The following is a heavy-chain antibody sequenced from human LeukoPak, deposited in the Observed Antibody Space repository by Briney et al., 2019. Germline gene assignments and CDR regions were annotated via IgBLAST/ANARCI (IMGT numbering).Heavy chain of an antibody. D-gene: IGHD4-11*01. Sequence: SVKVSCKASGGTFSSYAISLVRQAPGQGLEWMGGIIPIFGTANYAQKFQGRVTITADESTSTAYMELSSLRSEDTAVYYCATKRMYSNFDYYYYYMDVWGKGTTVTVSS. CDR2: IIPIFGTA. CDR1: GGTFSSYA. J-gene: IGHJ6*03. CDR3: ATKRMYSNFDYYYYYMDV. V-gene: IGHV1-69*01.